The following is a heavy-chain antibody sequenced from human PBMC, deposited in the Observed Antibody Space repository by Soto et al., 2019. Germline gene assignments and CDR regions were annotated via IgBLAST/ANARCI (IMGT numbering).Heavy chain of an antibody. CDR3: ARVSSDFWSGYYTGSPYYYYYGMDV. CDR2: IYYSGST. Sequence: PSETLSLTCTVSGGSISSYYWSWIRQPPGKGLEWIGYIYYSGSTNYNPSLKSRVTISVDTSKNQFSLKLSSVTAADTAVYYCARVSSDFWSGYYTGSPYYYYYGMDVVGQGTTVTVSS. D-gene: IGHD3-3*01. CDR1: GGSISSYY. J-gene: IGHJ6*02. V-gene: IGHV4-59*01.